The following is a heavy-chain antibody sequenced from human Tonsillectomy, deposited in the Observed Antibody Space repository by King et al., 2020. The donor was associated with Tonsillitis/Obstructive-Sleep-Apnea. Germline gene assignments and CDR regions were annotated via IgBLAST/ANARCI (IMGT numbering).Heavy chain of an antibody. CDR1: GFTFSNVW. V-gene: IGHV3-15*01. CDR2: IKTKTNGATT. D-gene: IGHD2-2*01. CDR3: TTDRYCSSTSCPGAFDF. J-gene: IGHJ3*01. Sequence: VQLVESGGDLVKPGGSLRLSCAASGFTFSNVWMSWVRQVPGKGLEWVGRIKTKTNGATTDYAAPVKGRFTISRDDSKNTVYLQMNSLKTEDTAVYYCTTDRYCSSTSCPGAFDFWGQGTMVTVSS.